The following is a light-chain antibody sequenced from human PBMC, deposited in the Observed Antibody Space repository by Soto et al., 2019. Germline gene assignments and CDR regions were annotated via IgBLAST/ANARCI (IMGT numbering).Light chain of an antibody. V-gene: IGKV1-27*01. CDR1: QGISNY. CDR3: QKYNSAPRT. Sequence: DIQMTQSPSSLSASVGDRVTITCRASQGISNYLAWYQQKPGKVPKLLSYAASTLQSGVPSRFSGSGSGTDFTVTIRILQPEDVATYDCQKYNSAPRTFGQGTKVQIK. CDR2: AAS. J-gene: IGKJ1*01.